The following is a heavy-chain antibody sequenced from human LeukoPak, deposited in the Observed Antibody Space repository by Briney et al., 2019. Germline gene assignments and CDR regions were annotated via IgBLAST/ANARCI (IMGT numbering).Heavy chain of an antibody. CDR1: GFTFSGSA. J-gene: IGHJ4*02. D-gene: IGHD5-24*01. V-gene: IGHV3-73*01. CDR2: IRSKANSYAT. Sequence: PGGSLRLSCAASGFTFSGSAMHWVRQASGKGLEWVGRIRSKANSYATAYAASVKGRFTISRDDSKNTAYLQMNSLKTEDTAVYYCTRPGDGYNFRLWGQGTLVTVSS. CDR3: TRPGDGYNFRL.